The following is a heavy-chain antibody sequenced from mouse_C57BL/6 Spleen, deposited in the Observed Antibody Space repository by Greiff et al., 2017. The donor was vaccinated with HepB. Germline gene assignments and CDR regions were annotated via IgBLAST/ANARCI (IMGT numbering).Heavy chain of an antibody. CDR2: IYPGSGST. Sequence: QVQLQQPGAELVKPGASVKMSCKASGYTFTSYWITWVKQRTGQGLEWIGDIYPGSGSTNYNEKFKSKATLTVDTSSSTAYMQLSSLTSEDSAVYYCAREGFYYGSRWGTGTTVTVSS. CDR1: GYTFTSYW. D-gene: IGHD1-1*01. V-gene: IGHV1-55*01. J-gene: IGHJ1*03. CDR3: AREGFYYGSR.